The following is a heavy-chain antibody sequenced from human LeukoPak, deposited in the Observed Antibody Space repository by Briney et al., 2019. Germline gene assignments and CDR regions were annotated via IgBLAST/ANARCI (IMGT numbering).Heavy chain of an antibody. Sequence: PSETLSLTCTVSGGSISSSNYYWGWIRQPPGKGLEWIGEVHLDGRTNYNPSLKSRLIMSVDLPENHISLKLTSVTAADTAVYYCAREGGFYRPLDYSGQGTLVAVSS. V-gene: IGHV4-39*07. CDR2: VHLDGRT. J-gene: IGHJ4*02. CDR3: AREGGFYRPLDY. D-gene: IGHD3-3*01. CDR1: GGSISSSNYY.